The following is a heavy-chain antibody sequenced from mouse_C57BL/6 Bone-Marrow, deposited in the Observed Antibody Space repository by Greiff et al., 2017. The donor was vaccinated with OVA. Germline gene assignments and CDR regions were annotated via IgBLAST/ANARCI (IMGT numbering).Heavy chain of an antibody. J-gene: IGHJ1*03. Sequence: VQLQQSGPVLVKPGASVKMSCKASGYTFTDYYMNWVKQSHGKSLEWIGVINPYNGGTSYNQKFKGKATLTVDKSSSTAYMELNSLTSEDSAVYYCARGHYYGSSYWYFDVWGTGTTVTVSS. CDR1: GYTFTDYY. CDR3: ARGHYYGSSYWYFDV. CDR2: INPYNGGT. V-gene: IGHV1-19*01. D-gene: IGHD1-1*01.